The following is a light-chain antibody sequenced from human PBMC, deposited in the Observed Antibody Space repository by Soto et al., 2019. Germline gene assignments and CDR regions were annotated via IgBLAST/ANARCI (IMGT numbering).Light chain of an antibody. Sequence: QSVLTQPPSVSAAPGQKVTISCSGSSSIIGENDVSWYQQFPGTAPKLLIYGNNKRPSGIPDRFSGSRSGTSATLGITGLQTGDEADYYCGTWDTSLSGGVFGGGTKLTVL. J-gene: IGLJ2*01. CDR1: SSIIGEND. V-gene: IGLV1-51*01. CDR3: GTWDTSLSGGV. CDR2: GNN.